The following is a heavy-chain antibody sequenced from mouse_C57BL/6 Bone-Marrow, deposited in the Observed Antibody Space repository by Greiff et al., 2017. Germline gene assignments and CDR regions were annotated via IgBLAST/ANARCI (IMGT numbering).Heavy chain of an antibody. CDR1: GFTFSSYG. CDR2: ISSGGSYT. D-gene: IGHD2-3*01. J-gene: IGHJ1*03. Sequence: EVKLVESGGDLVKPGGSLKLSCAASGFTFSSYGMSWVRQTPDKRLEWVATISSGGSYTYYPDSVKGRFTISRDNAKNTLYLQMSSLRSEDTAMEYCASRGDGCPWYFDVWGTGTTVTVSS. V-gene: IGHV5-6*02. CDR3: ASRGDGCPWYFDV.